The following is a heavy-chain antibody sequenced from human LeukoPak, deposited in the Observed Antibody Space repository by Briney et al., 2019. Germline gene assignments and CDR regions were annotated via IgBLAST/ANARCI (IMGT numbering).Heavy chain of an antibody. J-gene: IGHJ3*02. Sequence: GGSLRLSCAASGFTFDDYAMHWVRQAPGKGLEWVSGINWDGGSTGYADSVKGRFTISRDNAKNSLYLQMNSLRAEDTALYYCARGGLRLNAFDIWGQGTMVTVSS. CDR3: ARGGLRLNAFDI. D-gene: IGHD5-12*01. V-gene: IGHV3-20*04. CDR1: GFTFDDYA. CDR2: INWDGGST.